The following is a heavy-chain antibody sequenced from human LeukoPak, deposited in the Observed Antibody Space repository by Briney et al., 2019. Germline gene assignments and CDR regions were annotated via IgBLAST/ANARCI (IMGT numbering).Heavy chain of an antibody. D-gene: IGHD6-13*01. J-gene: IGHJ6*02. V-gene: IGHV3-11*01. Sequence: PGGSLRFSCAASGFTFSDYYMSWIRQAPGKGLEWVSYISSSGSTIYYADSVKGRFTISRDNAKNSLYLQMNSLRAEDTAVYYCAREPASSSWRARLGLDVWGQGTTVTVSS. CDR3: AREPASSSWRARLGLDV. CDR2: ISSSGSTI. CDR1: GFTFSDYY.